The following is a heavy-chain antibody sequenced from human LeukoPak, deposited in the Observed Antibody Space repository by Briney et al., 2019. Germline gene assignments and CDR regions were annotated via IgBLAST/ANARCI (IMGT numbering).Heavy chain of an antibody. CDR3: AKAQKRGYSGYDHDAFDI. J-gene: IGHJ3*02. V-gene: IGHV3-30*18. D-gene: IGHD5-12*01. CDR1: GFTFSSYG. Sequence: PGRSLRLSCAASGFTFSSYGMHWVRQAPGKGLEWVAVISYDGSNKYYADSVKGRFTISRDNSKNTLYLQMNSLRAEDTAVYYCAKAQKRGYSGYDHDAFDIWGQGTMVTVSS. CDR2: ISYDGSNK.